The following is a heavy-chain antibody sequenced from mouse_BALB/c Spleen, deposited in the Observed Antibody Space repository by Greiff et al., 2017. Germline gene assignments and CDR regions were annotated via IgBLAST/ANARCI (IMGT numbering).Heavy chain of an antibody. CDR2: INPSNGRT. D-gene: IGHD3-1*01. Sequence: QVQLQQPGAELVKPGASVKLSCKASGYTFTSYWMHWVKQRPGQGLEWIGEINPSNGRTNYNEKFKSKATLTVDKSSSTAYMQLSSLTSEDSAVYYCARWGATFYAMDYWGQGTSVTVSS. CDR3: ARWGATFYAMDY. J-gene: IGHJ4*01. CDR1: GYTFTSYW. V-gene: IGHV1S81*02.